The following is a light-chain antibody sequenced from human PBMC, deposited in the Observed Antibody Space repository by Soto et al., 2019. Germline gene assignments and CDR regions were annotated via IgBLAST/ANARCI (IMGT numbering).Light chain of an antibody. Sequence: DIVLTQSPGTLSLSPGERATLSCRASQSVNSNYLALYQQKPGQAARLLIYGASSRATGIPDRFSGVGFGTDFTITIRRLEPEDFAVYYCQQRSSWRVTLGGGTKVDNK. CDR2: GAS. V-gene: IGKV3D-20*02. J-gene: IGKJ4*01. CDR3: QQRSSWRVT. CDR1: QSVNSNY.